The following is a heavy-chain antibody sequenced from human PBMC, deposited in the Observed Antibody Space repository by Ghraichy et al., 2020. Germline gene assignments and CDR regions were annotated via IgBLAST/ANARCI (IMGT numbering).Heavy chain of an antibody. CDR1: GFTFSGSA. CDR2: IRSKANSYAT. J-gene: IGHJ4*02. CDR3: TRHQDPIAAAGTPDY. V-gene: IGHV3-73*01. D-gene: IGHD6-13*01. Sequence: GGSLRLSCAASGFTFSGSAMHWVRQASGKGLEWVGRIRSKANSYATAYAASVKGRFTISRDDSKNTAYLQMNSLKTEDTAMYYCTRHQDPIAAAGTPDYWGQGTLVTVSS.